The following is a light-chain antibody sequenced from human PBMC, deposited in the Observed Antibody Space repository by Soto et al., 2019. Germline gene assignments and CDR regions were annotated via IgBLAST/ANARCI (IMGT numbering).Light chain of an antibody. CDR2: EVS. V-gene: IGLV2-14*01. CDR1: SSDVGGYNY. CDR3: SSYTSSSTLV. Sequence: QSALTQPASVSGSPGQSITISCTGTSSDVGGYNYVSWYQQHPGKAPKLMIYEVSNRPSGVSNRFSGSKSGNTASLTISGPQAEDEADYYCSSYTSSSTLVFGTGPKLTVL. J-gene: IGLJ1*01.